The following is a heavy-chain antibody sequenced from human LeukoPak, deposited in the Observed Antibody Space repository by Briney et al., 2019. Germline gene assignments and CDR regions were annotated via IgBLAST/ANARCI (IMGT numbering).Heavy chain of an antibody. CDR1: GYTLTELS. J-gene: IGHJ3*02. V-gene: IGHV1-24*01. CDR3: AKDRDSRDWYKDAFDI. CDR2: FDPEDGET. D-gene: IGHD6-19*01. Sequence: ASVKVSCKVSGYTLTELSMHWVRQAPGKGLEWMGGFDPEDGETIYAQKFQGRVTMTEDTSTDTAYMELSSLRSEDTAIYYCAKDRDSRDWYKDAFDIWGQGTMVTASS.